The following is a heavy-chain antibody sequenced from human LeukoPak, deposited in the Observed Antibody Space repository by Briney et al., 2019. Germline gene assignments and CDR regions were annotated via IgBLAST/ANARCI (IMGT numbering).Heavy chain of an antibody. CDR2: IYYSGST. Sequence: SETLSLTCTVSGGSISSYYWSWIRQPPGKGLEWIGYIYYSGSTNYNPSLKSRVTISVDTSKNQFSLKLSSVTAADTAVYYCARGNYDYVWGSYRPYPSYYFDYWGQGTLVTVSS. J-gene: IGHJ4*02. D-gene: IGHD3-16*02. V-gene: IGHV4-59*12. CDR1: GGSISSYY. CDR3: ARGNYDYVWGSYRPYPSYYFDY.